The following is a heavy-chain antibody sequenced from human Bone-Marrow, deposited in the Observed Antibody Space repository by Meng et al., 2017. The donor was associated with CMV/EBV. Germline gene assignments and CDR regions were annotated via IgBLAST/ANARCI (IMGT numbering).Heavy chain of an antibody. CDR2: IYSGGST. D-gene: IGHD6-6*01. V-gene: IGHV3-53*01. J-gene: IGHJ4*02. CDR1: GFTVSSNY. CDR3: ARDSSSSLDY. Sequence: LVELGGALIPPGGSRRLSCAASGFTVSSNYMGWVRQAPGKGLEWVSVIYSGGSTYYADSVKGRFTISRDNSKNTLYLQMNSLRAEDTAVYYCARDSSSSLDYWGQGTLVTVSS.